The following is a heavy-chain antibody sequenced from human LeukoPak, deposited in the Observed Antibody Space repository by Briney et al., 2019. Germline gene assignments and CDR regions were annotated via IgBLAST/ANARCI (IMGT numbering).Heavy chain of an antibody. D-gene: IGHD2-15*01. CDR2: IKQDGSEK. CDR1: GFTFSSYW. J-gene: IGHJ3*02. V-gene: IGHV3-7*03. CDR3: ARESPVATSGAFDI. Sequence: GGSLRLSCAASGFTFSSYWMNWVRQAPGKGLEWVANIKQDGSEKYFVDSVKGRFTISRDNPKNSLYLQMNSLRAEDTAVYYCARESPVATSGAFDIWGQGTMVTASS.